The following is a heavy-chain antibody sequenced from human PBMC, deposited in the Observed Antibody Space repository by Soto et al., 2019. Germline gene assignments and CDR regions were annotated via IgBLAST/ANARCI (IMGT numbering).Heavy chain of an antibody. J-gene: IGHJ6*02. D-gene: IGHD1-26*01. CDR1: GLTFSSSW. CDR3: AKYSGRHYYYYAMDV. CDR2: INSDGSST. Sequence: SVRLSCAASGLTFSSSWMHWVRQAPGKGLVWVSRINSDGSSTYYADSVKGRFTISRDNSKNMVFLQMNSLRAEDTAVYYCAKYSGRHYYYYAMDVWGQGTTVTVSS. V-gene: IGHV3-74*01.